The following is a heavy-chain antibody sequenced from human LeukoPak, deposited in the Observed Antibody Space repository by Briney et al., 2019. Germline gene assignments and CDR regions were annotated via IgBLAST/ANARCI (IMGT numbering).Heavy chain of an antibody. CDR1: GDSIGSHY. J-gene: IGHJ4*02. Sequence: SETLSLICTVSGDSIGSHYWSWIRQPPGKGLEWIGYIFYVGSTNYNPSLKSRVTISVDTSKNQFSLTLNSVTAADTAVYYCARRLGYSGYDYDFLFDYWGQGTLVTVSS. D-gene: IGHD5-12*01. V-gene: IGHV4-59*11. CDR2: IFYVGST. CDR3: ARRLGYSGYDYDFLFDY.